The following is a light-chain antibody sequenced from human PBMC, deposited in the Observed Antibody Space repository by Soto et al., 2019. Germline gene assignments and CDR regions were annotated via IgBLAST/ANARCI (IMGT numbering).Light chain of an antibody. Sequence: DIVLTQSPATLSLSPGERASLSCRASQSLSNRELAWYQQKPGQAPRRLTYGASSRATGIPHRFRGSRSGTDITPTISLLEPEASAVYDCQQHGTTFGQGTKVDI. J-gene: IGKJ1*01. CDR2: GAS. CDR1: QSLSNRE. V-gene: IGKV3-20*01. CDR3: QQHGTT.